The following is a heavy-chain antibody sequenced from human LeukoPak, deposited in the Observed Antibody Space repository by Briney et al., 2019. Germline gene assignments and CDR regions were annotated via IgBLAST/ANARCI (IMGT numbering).Heavy chain of an antibody. D-gene: IGHD3-9*01. Sequence: GGSLRLSCAASGFTFSSYWMHWVRQAPGKGLVWVSRIKSDGSNYYADSVKGRFTISRDNSKNTLYLQMNSLRAEDAAVYYCAKEVRYFGMDVWGKGTTVTVSS. CDR1: GFTFSSYW. J-gene: IGHJ6*04. CDR2: IKSDGSN. V-gene: IGHV3-74*01. CDR3: AKEVRYFGMDV.